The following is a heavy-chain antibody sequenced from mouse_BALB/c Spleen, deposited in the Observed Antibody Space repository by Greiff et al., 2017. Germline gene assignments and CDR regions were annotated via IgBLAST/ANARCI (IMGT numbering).Heavy chain of an antibody. V-gene: IGHV1-7*01. CDR1: GYTFTSYW. Sequence: VQLQQSGAELAKPGASVKMSCKASGYTFTSYWMHWVKQRPGQGLEWIGYINPSTGYTEYNQKFKDKATLTADKSSSTAYMQLSSLTSEDSAVYYCARSRYDYGSSPFAYWGQGTLVTVSA. CDR2: INPSTGYT. D-gene: IGHD1-1*01. CDR3: ARSRYDYGSSPFAY. J-gene: IGHJ3*01.